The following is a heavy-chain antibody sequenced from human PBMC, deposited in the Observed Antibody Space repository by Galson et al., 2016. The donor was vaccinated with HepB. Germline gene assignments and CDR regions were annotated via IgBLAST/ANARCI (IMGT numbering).Heavy chain of an antibody. Sequence: SVKVSCKASGYTFTDYYTHWVRQAPGQGLEWLGGINPDTGGTKYAQKFQDRVTMTRDTSISTTYMELRNLRSDDSAVYYCATPEEVTALVTLFNYWGQGTLVTVSS. J-gene: IGHJ1*01. V-gene: IGHV1-2*02. CDR1: GYTFTDYY. D-gene: IGHD5-18*01. CDR3: ATPEEVTALVTLFNY. CDR2: INPDTGGT.